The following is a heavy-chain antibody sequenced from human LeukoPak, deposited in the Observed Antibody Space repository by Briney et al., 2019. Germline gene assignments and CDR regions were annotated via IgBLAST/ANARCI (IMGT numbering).Heavy chain of an antibody. J-gene: IGHJ3*02. D-gene: IGHD3-10*01. CDR3: AKAPPREYYPGFDI. CDR2: ISGSGGST. CDR1: GFTFSSYA. Sequence: PVGSLRLSCAASGFTFSSYAMSWVRQAPGKGLEWVSAISGSGGSTYYAVSVKGRFTISRDNSKNTLYLQMNSLRAEDTAVYSCAKAPPREYYPGFDIWGQGTMVTVSS. V-gene: IGHV3-23*01.